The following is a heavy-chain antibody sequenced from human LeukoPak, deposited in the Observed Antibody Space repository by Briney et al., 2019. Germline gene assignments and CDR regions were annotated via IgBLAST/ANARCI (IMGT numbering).Heavy chain of an antibody. J-gene: IGHJ4*02. CDR3: ARDLRFLESPYYFDY. D-gene: IGHD3-3*01. Sequence: GGSLRLSCAASGFTFSSYSMNWVRQAPGEGRGWVSYISSSSSTIYYADSVKGPFTISRDNAKNSLYLQMNSLRAEDTAVYYCARDLRFLESPYYFDYWGQGTLVTVSS. V-gene: IGHV3-48*04. CDR1: GFTFSSYS. CDR2: ISSSSSTI.